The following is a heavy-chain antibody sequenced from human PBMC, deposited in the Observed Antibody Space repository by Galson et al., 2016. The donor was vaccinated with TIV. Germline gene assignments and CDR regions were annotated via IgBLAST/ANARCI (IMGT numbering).Heavy chain of an antibody. Sequence: SLRLSCATSGLIVSDNYMNWVRQAPGKGLEWVSVIDIDGSTRYADSVKGRFTISRDNSRNTLYLQMDSLRPGDTSVYYCARDRRHCGNECFLRYYYGMDVWGQGTTVTVSS. CDR1: GLIVSDNY. CDR2: IDIDGST. CDR3: ARDRRHCGNECFLRYYYGMDV. D-gene: IGHD2-21*01. V-gene: IGHV3-66*02. J-gene: IGHJ6*02.